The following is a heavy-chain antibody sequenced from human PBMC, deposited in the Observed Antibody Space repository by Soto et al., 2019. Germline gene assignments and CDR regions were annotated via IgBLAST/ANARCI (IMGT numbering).Heavy chain of an antibody. CDR2: ISGKNGNT. D-gene: IGHD2-15*01. CDR1: GYTFISHG. Sequence: QVQLVQFGVEVKKPGASVKVSCKASGYTFISHGISWVRQAPGQGVEWMGWISGKNGNTNYAQELQGRFTLTTDTSTSTAFMELRSLRSDDTAVYYCARVSYSIVVFPDYGMDVWGQGTTVTVSS. CDR3: ARVSYSIVVFPDYGMDV. J-gene: IGHJ6*02. V-gene: IGHV1-18*04.